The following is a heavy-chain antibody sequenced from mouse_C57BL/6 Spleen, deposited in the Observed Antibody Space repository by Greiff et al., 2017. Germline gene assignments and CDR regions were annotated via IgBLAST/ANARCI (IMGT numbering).Heavy chain of an antibody. V-gene: IGHV5-17*01. CDR1: GFTFSDYG. CDR2: ISSGSSTI. D-gene: IGHD3-2*02. Sequence: EVKLQESGGGLVKPGGSLKLSCAASGFTFSDYGMHWVRQAPEKGLEWVAYISSGSSTIYYADTVKGRFTISRDNAKNTLFLQMTSLRSEDTAMYYCATAQASAWFAYWGQGTLVTVSA. J-gene: IGHJ3*01. CDR3: ATAQASAWFAY.